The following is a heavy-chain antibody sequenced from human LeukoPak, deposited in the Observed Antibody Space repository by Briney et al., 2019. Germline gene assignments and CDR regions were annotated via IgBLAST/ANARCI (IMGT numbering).Heavy chain of an antibody. D-gene: IGHD6-19*01. CDR2: IYTSGST. V-gene: IGHV4-4*07. Sequence: PSETLSLTCTVSGGSISSYYWSWIRQPAGKGLEWIGRIYTSGSTNYNPSLKSRVTVSVDTSKNQFSLKLSSVTAADTAVYYCARDSSGWSSGYYFDYWGQGTLVTVSS. J-gene: IGHJ4*02. CDR1: GGSISSYY. CDR3: ARDSSGWSSGYYFDY.